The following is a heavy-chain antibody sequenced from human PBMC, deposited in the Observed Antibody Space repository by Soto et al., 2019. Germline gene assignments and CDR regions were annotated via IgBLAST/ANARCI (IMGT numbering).Heavy chain of an antibody. CDR1: GGSFSGYY. CDR2: INHSGIT. D-gene: IGHD2-2*03. V-gene: IGHV4-34*01. CDR3: ARARSSVPSSRGIGYYGMDV. Sequence: QVQLQQWGAGLLKPSETLSLTCVVNGGSFSGYYWSWVRLPPGKGLEWIGEINHSGITDSNPSLKSRVTISVDGSRNQFSLNLTSVTAADTAVYFCARARSSVPSSRGIGYYGMDVWGHGTTVTVSS. J-gene: IGHJ6*02.